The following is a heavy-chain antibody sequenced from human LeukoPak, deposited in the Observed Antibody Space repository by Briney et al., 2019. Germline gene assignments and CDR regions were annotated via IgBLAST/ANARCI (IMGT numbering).Heavy chain of an antibody. CDR3: ARGSPGYSFGFSV. CDR2: VKQDGTDK. D-gene: IGHD5-12*01. CDR1: GFSLSSYW. J-gene: IGHJ3*01. V-gene: IGHV3-7*03. Sequence: GGSLRLSCAASGFSLSSYWINWVRQFPGKGLEWVANVKQDGTDKYYVDSVKGRFTISRDNAKNSVYLQMNSLRVEDTAKYFCARGSPGYSFGFSVWGQGATVTVSS.